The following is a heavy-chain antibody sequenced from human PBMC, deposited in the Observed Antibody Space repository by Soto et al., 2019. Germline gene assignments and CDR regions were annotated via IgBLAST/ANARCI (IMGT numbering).Heavy chain of an antibody. CDR2: XYXXXKN. V-gene: IGHV4-59*11. Sequence: EXLSLTCTISGDSFSTHYWSWIRQPPGKAXXXXXXXYXXXKNXXNKXXXXXXXMXXXXXXXQLSLTLTSVTAADTAVYYCARDGVGPFEYWGQGTLVTVCS. CDR1: GDSFSTHY. D-gene: IGHD3-3*01. J-gene: IGHJ4*02. CDR3: ARDGVGPFEY.